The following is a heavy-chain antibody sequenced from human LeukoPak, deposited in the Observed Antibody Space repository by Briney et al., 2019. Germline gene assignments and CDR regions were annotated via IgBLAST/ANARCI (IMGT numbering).Heavy chain of an antibody. CDR3: ARGGSIWDYYGSGSWDY. J-gene: IGHJ4*02. D-gene: IGHD3-10*01. CDR2: LNAGNGNT. CDR1: GYTFTSYA. Sequence: ASVKVSCKASGYTFTSYAMHWVRQAPGQRLEWMGWLNAGNGNTKYSQKFQGRVTITRDTSASTAYMELSSLRSEDTAVYYCARGGSIWDYYGSGSWDYWGQGTLVTVSS. V-gene: IGHV1-3*01.